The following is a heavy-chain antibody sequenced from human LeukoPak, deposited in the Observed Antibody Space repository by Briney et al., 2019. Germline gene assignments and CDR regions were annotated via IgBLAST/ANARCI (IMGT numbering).Heavy chain of an antibody. CDR1: GYSFTEHG. D-gene: IGHD3-10*01. CDR3: ARDGIGYYGSGNYYGYYYDGMDV. J-gene: IGHJ6*02. Sequence: ASVKVSCKASGYSFTEHGIAWVRQAPGQGLEWMGWISTHNGNTNYTQKFQDRVTMTTDSSTNTAYVELRSLRSDDTAVYYCARDGIGYYGSGNYYGYYYDGMDVWGHGTMVTVSS. CDR2: ISTHNGNT. V-gene: IGHV1-18*01.